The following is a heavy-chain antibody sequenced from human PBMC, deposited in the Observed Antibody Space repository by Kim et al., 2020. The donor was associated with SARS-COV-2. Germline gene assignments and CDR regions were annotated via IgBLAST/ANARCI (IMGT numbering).Heavy chain of an antibody. Sequence: GGSLRLSCAASGFTFSSYAMHWVRQAPGKGLEWVAVISYDGSNKYYADSVKGRFTISRDNSKNTLYLQMNSLRAEDTAVYYCARDPSGGGIFDYWGQGTLVTVSS. CDR1: GFTFSSYA. CDR3: ARDPSGGGIFDY. D-gene: IGHD2-8*02. CDR2: ISYDGSNK. J-gene: IGHJ4*02. V-gene: IGHV3-30-3*01.